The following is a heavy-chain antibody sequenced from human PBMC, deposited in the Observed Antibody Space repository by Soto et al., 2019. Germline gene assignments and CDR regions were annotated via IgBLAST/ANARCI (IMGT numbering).Heavy chain of an antibody. CDR1: GFTFDDYA. CDR3: AQGGWWL. J-gene: IGHJ3*01. CDR2: ISWNSGSI. D-gene: IGHD2-8*02. V-gene: IGHV3-9*01. Sequence: EVQLVESGGGLVQPGRSLRLSCAASGFTFDDYAMHWVRQAPGKGLEWVSGISWNSGSIGYADSVKGRFTISRDNAKNSLYLQMNSLRAEDTALYYCAQGGWWLWGQGTMVTVSS.